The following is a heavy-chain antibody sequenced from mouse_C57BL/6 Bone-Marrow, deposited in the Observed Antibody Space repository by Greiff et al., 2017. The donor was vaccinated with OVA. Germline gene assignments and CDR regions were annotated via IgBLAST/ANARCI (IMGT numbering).Heavy chain of an antibody. CDR1: GFSLTSYG. V-gene: IGHV2-2*01. D-gene: IGHD1-1*01. Sequence: QVQLKESGPGLVQPSQSLSITCTVSGFSLTSYGVHWVRQSPGKGLEWLGVIWSGGSTDYNAAFISRLSISKDNSKSQVFFKMNSLQADDTAIYYCARNLYYYGSSRYAMDYWGQGTSVTVSS. CDR2: IWSGGST. J-gene: IGHJ4*01. CDR3: ARNLYYYGSSRYAMDY.